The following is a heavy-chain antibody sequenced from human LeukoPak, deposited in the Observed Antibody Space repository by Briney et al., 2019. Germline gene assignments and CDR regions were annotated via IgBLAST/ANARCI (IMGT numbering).Heavy chain of an antibody. V-gene: IGHV3-21*04. CDR2: ISSSSSYI. CDR3: AKDPILSYYYDSSGYPEVWFDP. D-gene: IGHD3-22*01. J-gene: IGHJ5*02. Sequence: PGGSLRLSCAASGFTLSSYSMNWVRQAPGKGLEWVSSISSSSSYIYYADSVKGRFTISRDNSKNTLYLQMNSLRAEDTAVYYCAKDPILSYYYDSSGYPEVWFDPWGQGTLVTVSS. CDR1: GFTLSSYS.